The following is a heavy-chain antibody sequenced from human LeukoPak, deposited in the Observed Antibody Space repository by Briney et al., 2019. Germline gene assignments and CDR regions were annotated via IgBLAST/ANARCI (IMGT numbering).Heavy chain of an antibody. Sequence: SETLSLTCTVSGGSISTNYWSWIRQPPGKGLEWIGYVDYSGSTNYNPSLKSRVTISVDTSKNQFSLKLSSVTAADTAVYYCARAWGSGSYRVYGMDVWGQGTTVTVSS. CDR2: VDYSGST. CDR3: ARAWGSGSYRVYGMDV. CDR1: GGSISTNY. V-gene: IGHV4-59*01. D-gene: IGHD3-10*01. J-gene: IGHJ6*02.